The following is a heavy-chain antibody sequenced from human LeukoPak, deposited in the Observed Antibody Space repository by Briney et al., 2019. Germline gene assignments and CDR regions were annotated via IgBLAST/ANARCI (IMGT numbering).Heavy chain of an antibody. CDR1: GGSISSYY. CDR2: IYYSGST. Sequence: PSETLSLTCTVSGGSISSYYWSWIRQPPGKGLEWIGYIYYSGSTNYNPSLKSRVTISVDTSKNQFSLKLSSVTAADTAVYYCARQGVTMIVVPTDRAFDIWGQGTMVTVSS. V-gene: IGHV4-59*08. CDR3: ARQGVTMIVVPTDRAFDI. J-gene: IGHJ3*02. D-gene: IGHD3-22*01.